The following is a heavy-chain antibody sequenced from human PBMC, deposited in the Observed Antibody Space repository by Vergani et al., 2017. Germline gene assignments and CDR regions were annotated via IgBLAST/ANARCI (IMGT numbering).Heavy chain of an antibody. Sequence: QVQLQESGPGLVKPSETLSLTCTVSGDSVISTDYHWGWIRQPPGKGLEWLGSMDYSGSTSYNPSLESRISIYVETPENKFSLRLTSVTAADTAVYYCASKRGACRAAYCHSYDFWGPGTLVGVSS. V-gene: IGHV4-39*01. J-gene: IGHJ4*02. D-gene: IGHD2-15*01. CDR2: MDYSGST. CDR1: GDSVISTDYH. CDR3: ASKRGACRAAYCHSYDF.